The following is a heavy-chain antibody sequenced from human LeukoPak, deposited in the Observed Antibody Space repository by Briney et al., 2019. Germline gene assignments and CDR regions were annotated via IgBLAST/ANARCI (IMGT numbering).Heavy chain of an antibody. J-gene: IGHJ6*03. D-gene: IGHD3-3*01. CDR1: GFTFSSYG. CDR2: IRYDGSNK. CDR3: AKGSSKPYDFWSGPSSYYYYYMDV. Sequence: GGSLRLSCAASGFTFSSYGMHWVRQAPGKGLEWVAFIRYDGSNKYYADSVKGRFTISRDNSKNTLYLQMNSLRAEDTAVYYCAKGSSKPYDFWSGPSSYYYYYMDVWGKGTTVTVSS. V-gene: IGHV3-30*02.